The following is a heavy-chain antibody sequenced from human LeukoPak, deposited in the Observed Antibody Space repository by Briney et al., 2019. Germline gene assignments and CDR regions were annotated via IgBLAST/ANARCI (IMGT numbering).Heavy chain of an antibody. Sequence: GRSLRLSCAASGFTLSDYWMHWVRQAPGKGLEWVSGISWNSGSIGYADSVKGRFTISRDNAKNSLYLQMNSLRAEDTALYYCAKGGITVTTPEFDYWGQGTLVTVSS. CDR2: ISWNSGSI. V-gene: IGHV3-9*01. CDR3: AKGGITVTTPEFDY. D-gene: IGHD4-17*01. CDR1: GFTLSDYW. J-gene: IGHJ4*02.